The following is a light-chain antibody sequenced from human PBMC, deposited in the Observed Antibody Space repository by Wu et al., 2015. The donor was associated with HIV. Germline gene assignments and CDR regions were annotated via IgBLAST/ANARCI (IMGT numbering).Light chain of an antibody. V-gene: IGKV3-20*01. CDR1: QSVANNY. J-gene: IGKJ4*01. Sequence: SPGETAILSCRASQSVANNYLAWYQQKPGQAPRVVMYGASTRAAGVPDRFSGGGSGTDFTLIISRLEPEDFAVYYCQQYGGSPLTFGGGTKVEIK. CDR3: QQYGGSPLT. CDR2: GAS.